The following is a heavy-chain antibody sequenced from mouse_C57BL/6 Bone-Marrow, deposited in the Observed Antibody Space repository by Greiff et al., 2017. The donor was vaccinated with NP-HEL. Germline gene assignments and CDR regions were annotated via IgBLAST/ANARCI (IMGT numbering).Heavy chain of an antibody. CDR2: INYDGSST. CDR3: AREGYGCLDY. D-gene: IGHD2-10*02. Sequence: EVKLMESEGGLVQPGSSMKLSCTASGFTFSDYYMAWVRQVPEKGLEWVANINYDGSSTYYLDSLKSRFIISRDNAKNILYLQMSSLKSEDTATYYCAREGYGCLDYWGQGTTLTVSS. J-gene: IGHJ2*01. CDR1: GFTFSDYY. V-gene: IGHV5-16*01.